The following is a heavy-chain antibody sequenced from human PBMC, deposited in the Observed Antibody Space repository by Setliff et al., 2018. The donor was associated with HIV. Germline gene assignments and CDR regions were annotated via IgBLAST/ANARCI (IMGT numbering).Heavy chain of an antibody. J-gene: IGHJ3*02. CDR1: GGSISSYY. CDR3: ARDGYCGGDCYHDAFDI. D-gene: IGHD2-21*02. V-gene: IGHV4-4*08. CDR2: IYTSGST. Sequence: PSETLSLTCTVSGGSISSYYWSWIRQPPGKGLEWIGYIYTSGSTNYNPSLKSRVTISVDTSKNQFSLKLSSVTAAETAVYYCARDGYCGGDCYHDAFDIWGQGTMVTVSS.